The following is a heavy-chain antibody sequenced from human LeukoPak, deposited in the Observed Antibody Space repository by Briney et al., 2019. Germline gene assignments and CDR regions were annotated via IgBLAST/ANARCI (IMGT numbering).Heavy chain of an antibody. Sequence: PSETLSLTCTVSGGSVGSTTYYWGWIRQPPGKGLEWIGYIFYSGSINYNPSLKSRVTISVDTSKNQFSLKLTSVTAADTAAYYCARRWTTGTTGSGGWFDPWGQGMLVTVSS. D-gene: IGHD1-1*01. CDR2: IFYSGSI. CDR3: ARRWTTGTTGSGGWFDP. V-gene: IGHV4-61*05. J-gene: IGHJ5*02. CDR1: GGSVGSTTYY.